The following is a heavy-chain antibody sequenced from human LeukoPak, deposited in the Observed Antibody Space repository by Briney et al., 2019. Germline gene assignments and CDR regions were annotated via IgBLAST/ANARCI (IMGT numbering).Heavy chain of an antibody. D-gene: IGHD3-9*01. Sequence: SETLSLTCTVSGGSVSSGSYYWNWIRQPAGKGLEWIGQIYTGGITNYNPSPKSRVTISVDTSKNHFSLKLSSVTAADTAVYYCARSGLRYFVWSIVWGQGTLVTVSS. V-gene: IGHV4-61*09. CDR3: ARSGLRYFVWSIV. CDR1: GGSVSSGSYY. J-gene: IGHJ4*02. CDR2: IYTGGIT.